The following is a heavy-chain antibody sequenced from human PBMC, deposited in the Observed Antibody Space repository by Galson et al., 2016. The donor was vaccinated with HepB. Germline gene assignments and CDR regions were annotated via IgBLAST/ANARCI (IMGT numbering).Heavy chain of an antibody. Sequence: SLRLSCAASGFTFRNYAMNWVRQAPGKGLEWVSAISDSGGYTPYADSVRGRFTISRDNSKNTLYLQMNSLRAEDTAVYYCARVPPSGPLDVWGQGSTVTVSS. CDR1: GFTFRNYA. V-gene: IGHV3-23*01. CDR2: ISDSGGYT. J-gene: IGHJ6*02. CDR3: ARVPPSGPLDV.